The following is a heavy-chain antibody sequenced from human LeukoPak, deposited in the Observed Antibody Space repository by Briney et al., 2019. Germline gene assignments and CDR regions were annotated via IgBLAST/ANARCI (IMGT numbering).Heavy chain of an antibody. CDR3: AYASAVARTFFDY. J-gene: IGHJ4*02. V-gene: IGHV6-1*01. Sequence: SQTLSLTCAISGDSVSSNSATWNCQSPCPSRGLVWMVEPYCRSKWYNDYAVCVKTRITINPNTSKNQLTLHLNAVTPEDNAVYYCAYASAVARTFFDYWGEGTL. CDR2: PYCRSKWYN. CDR1: GDSVSSNSAT. D-gene: IGHD6-19*01.